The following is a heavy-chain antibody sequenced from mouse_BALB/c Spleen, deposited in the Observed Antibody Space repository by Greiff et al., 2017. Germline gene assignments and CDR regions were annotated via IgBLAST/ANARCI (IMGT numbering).Heavy chain of an antibody. CDR2: IWWDDNK. D-gene: IGHD2-5*01. CDR1: GFSLSTSGMG. Sequence: QVQLKQSGPGILQPSQTLSLTCSFSGFSLSTSGMGVGWIRQPSGVGLEWLADIWWDDNKYYNPSLKSRLTISKDTSSNHVFLSITSVYTADTATYSTALSASYSTYYALDYWGQGTSVTVSA. J-gene: IGHJ4*01. V-gene: IGHV8-5*01. CDR3: ALSASYSTYYALDY.